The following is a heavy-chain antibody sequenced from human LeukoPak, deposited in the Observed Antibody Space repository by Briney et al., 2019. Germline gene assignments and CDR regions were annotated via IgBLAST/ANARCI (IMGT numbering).Heavy chain of an antibody. J-gene: IGHJ4*02. CDR2: ISYDGSNK. V-gene: IGHV3-30*04. Sequence: PGGSLRLSCAASGFTFSSYAMHWVRQAPGKGLEWVAVISYDGSNKYYADSVKGRFTISRDNSKNTLYLQMNSLRAEDTAVYYCARDLSGYYGVCDYWGQGTLVTVSS. CDR1: GFTFSSYA. CDR3: ARDLSGYYGVCDY. D-gene: IGHD3-22*01.